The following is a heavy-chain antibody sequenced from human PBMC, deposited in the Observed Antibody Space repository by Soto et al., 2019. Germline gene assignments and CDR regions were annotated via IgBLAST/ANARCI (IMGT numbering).Heavy chain of an antibody. V-gene: IGHV4-31*03. Sequence: PSETLSLTCTVSGGSISSGGYYWSWIRQHPGKGLEWIGYIYYSGSTYYNPSLKSRVTISVDTSKNQFSLKLSSVTAADTAVYYCARLDYSPSLAVDYWGQGTLVTVSS. J-gene: IGHJ4*02. CDR3: ARLDYSPSLAVDY. D-gene: IGHD2-15*01. CDR2: IYYSGST. CDR1: GGSISSGGYY.